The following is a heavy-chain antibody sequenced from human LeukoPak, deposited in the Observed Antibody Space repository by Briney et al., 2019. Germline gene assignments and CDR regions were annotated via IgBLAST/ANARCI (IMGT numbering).Heavy chain of an antibody. CDR3: ARSPLGNSLSWPYYYYGMDV. CDR1: GYTFTNYD. D-gene: IGHD4-23*01. Sequence: ASVKVSCKASGYTFTNYDINWVRQATGQGLEWMGWISVHNGNTNYAQKLQGRVTVTTDTSTSTVYMELSSLRSEDTAVYYCARSPLGNSLSWPYYYYGMDVWGQGTTVTVSS. J-gene: IGHJ6*02. V-gene: IGHV1-18*01. CDR2: ISVHNGNT.